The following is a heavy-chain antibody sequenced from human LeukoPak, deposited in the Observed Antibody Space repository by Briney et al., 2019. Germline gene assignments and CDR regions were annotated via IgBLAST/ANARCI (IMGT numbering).Heavy chain of an antibody. CDR2: ISSSSSYI. Sequence: PGGSLRLSCAASEFTFSSYSMNWVRQAPGKGLEWVSSISSSSSYIYYADSVKGRFTISRDNAKNSLYLQMNSLRADDTAVYYCAKGVAGTGFDYWGQGTLVTVSS. CDR3: AKGVAGTGFDY. D-gene: IGHD6-19*01. V-gene: IGHV3-21*01. CDR1: EFTFSSYS. J-gene: IGHJ4*02.